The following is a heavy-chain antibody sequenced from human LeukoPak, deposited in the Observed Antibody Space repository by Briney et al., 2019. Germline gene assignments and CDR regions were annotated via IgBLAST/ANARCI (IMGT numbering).Heavy chain of an antibody. D-gene: IGHD1/OR15-1a*01. CDR2: FAPEDDEA. V-gene: IGHV1-24*01. J-gene: IGHJ4*02. CDR1: GYTLTELS. Sequence: ASVSVSFKVSGYTLTELSMHGVRQARGKGLGGVGVFAPEDDEAIYAQKFIARVTMTEDTSTDTAYMELSSLRSEDTAVYYCATVGGQNNYYFDYWGQGTLVTVSS. CDR3: ATVGGQNNYYFDY.